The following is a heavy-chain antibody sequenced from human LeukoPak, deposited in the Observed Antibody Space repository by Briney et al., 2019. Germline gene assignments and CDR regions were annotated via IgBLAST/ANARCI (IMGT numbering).Heavy chain of an antibody. CDR1: GFSFSSYW. Sequence: GGSLRLSCAASGFSFSSYWMNWVRQAPGKGLEWVSYISSSSSHTNYADSVKGRFTISRDNAKNSLYLQMNSLRAEDTAVYYCARASSRGYSYGQDYWGQGTLVTVSS. V-gene: IGHV3-21*05. D-gene: IGHD5-18*01. J-gene: IGHJ4*02. CDR3: ARASSRGYSYGQDY. CDR2: ISSSSSHT.